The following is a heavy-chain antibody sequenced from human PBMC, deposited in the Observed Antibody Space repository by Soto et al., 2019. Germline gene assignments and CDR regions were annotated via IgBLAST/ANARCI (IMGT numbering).Heavy chain of an antibody. Sequence: PSETLSLTCTVSGDSITRSNFYWGWIRQPPGKGLEWLGRFFYSGSTFYNPALKSRVTFSVDTSKNHFSLKLSSVTAADTAVYYCARHKTTMLTVVSAFDPWGQGTRVTVSS. CDR3: ARHKTTMLTVVSAFDP. D-gene: IGHD3-22*01. CDR1: GDSITRSNFY. J-gene: IGHJ5*02. V-gene: IGHV4-39*02. CDR2: FFYSGST.